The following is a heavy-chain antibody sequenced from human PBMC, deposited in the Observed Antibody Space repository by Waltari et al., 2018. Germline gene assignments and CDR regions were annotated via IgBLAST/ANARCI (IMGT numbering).Heavy chain of an antibody. J-gene: IGHJ4*02. CDR2: IRSSSSYI. D-gene: IGHD1-26*01. CDR1: GFTFSSYI. V-gene: IGHV3-21*01. CDR3: ARSRGGYDY. Sequence: EVQLVESGGGLVKPGGSLRLSCAASGFTFSSYIMNWVRQAPGKGLEWVSSIRSSSSYIYYADSVKGRFTISRDNAKNSLYLQMNSLGAEDTAVYYCARSRGGYDYWGQGTLVTVSS.